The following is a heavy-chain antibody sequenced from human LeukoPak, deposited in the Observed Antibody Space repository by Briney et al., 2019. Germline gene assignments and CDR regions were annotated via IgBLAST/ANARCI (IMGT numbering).Heavy chain of an antibody. CDR2: INHSGST. J-gene: IGHJ5*02. V-gene: IGHV4-34*01. CDR1: GGSFSGYY. Sequence: SETLSLTCAVYGGSFSGYYWSWIRQPPGKGLEWIGEINHSGSTNYNPSLKSRVTISVDTSKNQFSLKLSSVTAADTAVYYWARGGGAYSSSYADWFDPWGQGTLVTVSS. CDR3: ARGGGAYSSSYADWFDP. D-gene: IGHD6-6*01.